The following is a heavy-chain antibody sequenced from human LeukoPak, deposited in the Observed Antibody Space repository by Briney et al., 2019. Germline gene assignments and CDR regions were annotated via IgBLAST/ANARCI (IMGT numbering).Heavy chain of an antibody. Sequence: PGGSLRLSCAASGFTFSSYSMNWVRQAPGKGLEWVSYISSSSSTIYYADSVKGRFTISRDNAKNSLYLQMNSLRAEDTAVYYCAAEDYYTAIDYWGQGTLVTVSS. V-gene: IGHV3-48*01. J-gene: IGHJ4*02. D-gene: IGHD3-22*01. CDR2: ISSSSSTI. CDR1: GFTFSSYS. CDR3: AAEDYYTAIDY.